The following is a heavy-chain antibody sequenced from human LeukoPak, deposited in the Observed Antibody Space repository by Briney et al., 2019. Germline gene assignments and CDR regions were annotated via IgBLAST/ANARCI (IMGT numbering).Heavy chain of an antibody. Sequence: GGSLKISCKGSGYRFTSYWIGWVRHMPGKGLEWMGIIYPGDSDTRYSPSFQGQVTISADKSISTAYLQWSSLKASDTAMYYCARRLTGGSYYFDYWGQGTLVTVSS. V-gene: IGHV5-51*01. CDR3: ARRLTGGSYYFDY. D-gene: IGHD1-26*01. CDR2: IYPGDSDT. J-gene: IGHJ4*02. CDR1: GYRFTSYW.